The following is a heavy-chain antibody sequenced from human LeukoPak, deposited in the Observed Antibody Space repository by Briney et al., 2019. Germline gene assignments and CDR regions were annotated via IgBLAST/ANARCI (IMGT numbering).Heavy chain of an antibody. V-gene: IGHV1-69*05. Sequence: SVKVSCKASGGTFSSYAISWVRQAPGQGLEWMGGIIPIFGTANYAQKFQGRVTITTDESTSTAYMELSSLRSEDTAVYYCAYGGAAADCYFDYWGQGTLVTVSS. D-gene: IGHD6-13*01. J-gene: IGHJ4*02. CDR2: IIPIFGTA. CDR1: GGTFSSYA. CDR3: AYGGAAADCYFDY.